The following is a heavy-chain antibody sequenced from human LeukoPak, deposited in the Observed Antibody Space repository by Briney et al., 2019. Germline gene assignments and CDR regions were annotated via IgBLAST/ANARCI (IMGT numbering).Heavy chain of an antibody. CDR2: INRDGSEK. J-gene: IGHJ6*04. V-gene: IGHV3-7*01. CDR3: ARGRGVGV. D-gene: IGHD5-12*01. CDR1: GFTFTDYW. Sequence: SGGSLRLSCAASGFTFTDYWMTWVRQATGKGLEWVANINRDGSEKYYVDSVKGRFTISRDNAKNSLYLQMNSLRAEDTAVFYCARGRGVGVWGKGTTVTVSS.